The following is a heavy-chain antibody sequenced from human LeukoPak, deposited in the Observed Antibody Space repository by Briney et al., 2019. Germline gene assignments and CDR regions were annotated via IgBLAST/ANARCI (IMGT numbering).Heavy chain of an antibody. V-gene: IGHV5-51*01. J-gene: IGHJ4*02. CDR3: ARLSAEGLNYFDY. Sequence: GESLQISCKGSGYSFTHYWIGWVRQLPGKGLEWMGIIYPGDSDTRYSPSFQGQVTISADKSISTAYLQWSSLKASDTAMYYCARLSAEGLNYFDYWGQGTLVTVSS. D-gene: IGHD1-14*01. CDR2: IYPGDSDT. CDR1: GYSFTHYW.